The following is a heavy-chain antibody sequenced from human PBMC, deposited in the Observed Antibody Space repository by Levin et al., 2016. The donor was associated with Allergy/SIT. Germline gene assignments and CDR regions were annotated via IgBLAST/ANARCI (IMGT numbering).Heavy chain of an antibody. CDR1: GFTFSSYA. CDR3: AKSCTVTTVCYYGMDV. V-gene: IGHV3-23*01. J-gene: IGHJ6*02. D-gene: IGHD4-11*01. Sequence: GESLKISCAASGFTFSSYAMSWVRQAPGKGLEWVSAISGSGVSTYYADSVKGRFTISRDNSKNTLYLQMNSLRAEDTAVYYCAKSCTVTTVCYYGMDVWGQGTTVTVSS. CDR2: ISGSGVST.